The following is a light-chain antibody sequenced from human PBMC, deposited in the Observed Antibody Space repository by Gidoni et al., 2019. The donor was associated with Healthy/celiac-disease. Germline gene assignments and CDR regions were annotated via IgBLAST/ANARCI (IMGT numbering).Light chain of an antibody. CDR3: CSYAGSSTNVV. J-gene: IGLJ2*01. V-gene: IGLV2-23*01. CDR1: SSDVGSYNL. Sequence: QSALTQPASESGSPGQSITLSCTGTSSDVGSYNLVSWYQQHPGKAPKLMIYEGSKRPSGVSNRFSGSKSGNTASLTISGLQAEDEADYYCCSYAGSSTNVVFGGGTKLTVL. CDR2: EGS.